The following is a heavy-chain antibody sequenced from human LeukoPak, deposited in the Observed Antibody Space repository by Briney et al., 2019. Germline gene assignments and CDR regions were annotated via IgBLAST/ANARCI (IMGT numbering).Heavy chain of an antibody. CDR3: ARQGSMTRGGYWLDP. V-gene: IGHV4-39*01. D-gene: IGHD3-10*01. Sequence: SETLSLTCTVSGASINTTNFYWAWIRQPPGKGLESIGNIHYTGRTYSNASLNSRVTISVYTSKNQFSLKLTSVSAADTAVYYCARQGSMTRGGYWLDPWGRGTLVIVSS. CDR1: GASINTTNFY. CDR2: IHYTGRT. J-gene: IGHJ5*02.